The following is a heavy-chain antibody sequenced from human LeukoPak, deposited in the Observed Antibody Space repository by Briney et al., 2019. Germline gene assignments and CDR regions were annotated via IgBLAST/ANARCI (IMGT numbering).Heavy chain of an antibody. CDR2: INTNTGNP. J-gene: IGHJ5*02. V-gene: IGHV7-4-1*02. Sequence: ASVKVSCKASGYTFISYALHWVRQAPGQGLEWMGWINTNTGNPTYAQGFTGRFAFSLDTSVSTAYLQISSLKAEDTAVYYCANENWFDPWGQGTLVTVSS. CDR1: GYTFISYA. CDR3: ANENWFDP.